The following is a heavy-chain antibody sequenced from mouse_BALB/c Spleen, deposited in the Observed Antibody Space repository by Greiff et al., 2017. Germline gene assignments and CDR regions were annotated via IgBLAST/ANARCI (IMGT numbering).Heavy chain of an antibody. J-gene: IGHJ4*01. CDR2: INPSSGYT. D-gene: IGHD2-14*01. CDR3: AKSRGIYAMDY. CDR1: GYTFTSYT. Sequence: QVHVKQSGAELARPGASVKMSCKASGYTFTSYTMHWVKQRPGQGLEWIGYINPSSGYTNYNQKFKDKSTLTADKSSSTAYMQLSSLTSEDSAVYYCAKSRGIYAMDYWGQGTSVTVSS. V-gene: IGHV1-4*01.